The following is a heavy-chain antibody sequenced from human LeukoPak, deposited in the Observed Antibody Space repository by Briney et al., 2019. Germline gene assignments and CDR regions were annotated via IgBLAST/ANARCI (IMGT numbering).Heavy chain of an antibody. CDR1: GFTFSSYW. V-gene: IGHV3-7*01. Sequence: GGSLRLSCAASGFTFSSYWMSWVRQAPGKGLEWVANIKQDGSEKYYEDSVKGRFTVSRDNAKNSLYLQVNSLRAEDTAVYYCARLDIVVVPPYFDYWGQGTLVTVSS. CDR3: ARLDIVVVPPYFDY. CDR2: IKQDGSEK. J-gene: IGHJ4*02. D-gene: IGHD2-2*03.